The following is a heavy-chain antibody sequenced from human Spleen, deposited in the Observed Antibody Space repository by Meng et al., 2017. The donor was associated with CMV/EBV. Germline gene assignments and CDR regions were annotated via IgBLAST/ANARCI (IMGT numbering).Heavy chain of an antibody. CDR3: AKVASSGYDFDWYLDL. J-gene: IGHJ2*01. CDR2: INWNSGAI. V-gene: IGHV3-9*01. CDR1: GFPFDDFA. Sequence: GGSLRLSCAASGFPFDDFAMHWVRQAPGKGLEWVSGINWNSGAIGYADSVKGRFTISRDNAKSSLYLQMNSLRAEDTALYFCAKVASSGYDFDWYLDLWGRGTLVTVSS. D-gene: IGHD5-12*01.